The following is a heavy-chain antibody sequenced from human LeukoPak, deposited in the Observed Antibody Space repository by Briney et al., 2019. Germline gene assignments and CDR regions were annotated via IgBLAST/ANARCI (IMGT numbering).Heavy chain of an antibody. D-gene: IGHD3-22*01. CDR3: ARHLDSRGRYFDY. J-gene: IGHJ4*02. V-gene: IGHV4-39*01. Sequence: SETLSLTCIVSGGSISSGSHYWAWVRQPPGKGLEWIASMLYSGNTYYNPSLKSRVTISVDTSKNQFFLRLSSVTAADTTVYYCARHLDSRGRYFDYWGQGTPVTVSS. CDR2: MLYSGNT. CDR1: GGSISSGSHY.